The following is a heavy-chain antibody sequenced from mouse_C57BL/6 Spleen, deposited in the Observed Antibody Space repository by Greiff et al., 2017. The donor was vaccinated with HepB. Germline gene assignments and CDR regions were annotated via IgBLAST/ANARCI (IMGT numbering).Heavy chain of an antibody. J-gene: IGHJ2*01. V-gene: IGHV1-43*01. CDR3: ARGGYYSNYLDY. CDR2: INPSTGGT. Sequence: EVQLQQSGPELVKPAASVKISCKASGYSFTGYYMHWVKQSAEKSLEWIGEINPSTGGTSYNQKFKGKATLTVDKSSSTAYMQLKSLTSEDSAVYYCARGGYYSNYLDYWGQGTTLTVSS. CDR1: GYSFTGYY. D-gene: IGHD2-5*01.